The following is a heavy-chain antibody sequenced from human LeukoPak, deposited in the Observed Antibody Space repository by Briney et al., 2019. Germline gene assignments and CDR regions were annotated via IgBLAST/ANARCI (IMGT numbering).Heavy chain of an antibody. D-gene: IGHD5-24*01. V-gene: IGHV3-23*01. CDR2: ISGSGGRT. J-gene: IGHJ4*02. CDR1: GFIFSSYA. CDR3: AKDLETWLQLLPCFDY. Sequence: SGGSLSLFCAASGFIFSSYAMSWVRQAPGEGLEWVSSISGSGGRTYYADSVEGRLTLSRDNSKHTLYLQKNSLRAEDTAVYYCAKDLETWLQLLPCFDYWGQGTLVTVSS.